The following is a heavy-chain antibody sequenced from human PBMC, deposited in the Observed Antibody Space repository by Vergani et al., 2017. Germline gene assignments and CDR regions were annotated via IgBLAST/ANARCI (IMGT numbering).Heavy chain of an antibody. CDR1: GFTLGDYA. D-gene: IGHD2-15*01. V-gene: IGHV3-49*04. CDR2: IWSKPYGGTT. Sequence: EVHLVESGGGLVQPGRSLRLSCSGSGFTLGDYAMTWVRQAPGKGLEWVAFIWSKPYGGTTEYAASVKGRFTISRDDSKSIAYLQMSSLKAEDTAVYYCATELGYCGGGSCDRLYWGQGTLVTVTP. CDR3: ATELGYCGGGSCDRLY. J-gene: IGHJ4*02.